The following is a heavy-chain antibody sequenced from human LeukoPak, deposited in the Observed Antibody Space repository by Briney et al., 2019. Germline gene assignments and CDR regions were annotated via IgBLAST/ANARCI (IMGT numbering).Heavy chain of an antibody. CDR3: ARTNPVYGDYDY. V-gene: IGHV3-53*01. J-gene: IGHJ4*02. CDR1: GFSVSDNY. CDR2: IYPNTNT. D-gene: IGHD4-17*01. Sequence: GGSLRLSCVVSGFSVSDNYVSWVRRAPGKGLQWVSIIYPNTNTYNAASVKGRFTISRDNSKNTIYLEIDSLTAEDTAVYYCARTNPVYGDYDYWGLGTLVTVYS.